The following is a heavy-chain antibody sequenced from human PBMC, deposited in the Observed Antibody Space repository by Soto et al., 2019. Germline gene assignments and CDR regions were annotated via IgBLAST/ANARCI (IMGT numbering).Heavy chain of an antibody. Sequence: QVQLQESGPGLVKPSQTLSLTCTVSGGSISSGGYYWSWIRQHPGKGLEWLGYIYYSGSTYYNPSLKCRVTISVDTSKNQFSLKLGSGTAADTAVYYCARGGIAAAAPPDYWGQGTLVTVSS. J-gene: IGHJ4*02. CDR3: ARGGIAAAAPPDY. V-gene: IGHV4-31*03. D-gene: IGHD6-13*01. CDR1: GGSISSGGYY. CDR2: IYYSGST.